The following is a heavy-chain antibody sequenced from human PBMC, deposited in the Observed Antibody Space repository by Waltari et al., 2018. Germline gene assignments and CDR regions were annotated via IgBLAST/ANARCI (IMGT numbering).Heavy chain of an antibody. V-gene: IGHV3-23*01. CDR1: GFTFSSYA. CDR3: AKATWYGSYFDY. J-gene: IGHJ4*02. Sequence: EVQLLESGGGLVQPGGSLRLSCAASGFTFSSYAMSWVRQAPGKGLDWVSAISGSGGSTYYADSVKGRFTISRDNSKNTLYLQMNSLRAEDTAVYYCAKATWYGSYFDYWGQGTLVTVSS. D-gene: IGHD6-13*01. CDR2: ISGSGGST.